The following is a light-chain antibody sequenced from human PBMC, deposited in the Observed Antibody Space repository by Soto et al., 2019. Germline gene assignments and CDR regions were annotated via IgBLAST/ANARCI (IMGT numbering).Light chain of an antibody. V-gene: IGKV1-39*01. CDR1: QSISSY. Sequence: DIQMPQSPSSLSASAGDRVTITCRASQSISSYLNWYQQKPGKAPKLLIYAASSLQSGVPSRFSGSGSGTDFTLTISSLQPEDFATYYCQQSYSTQITFGQGTRLEIK. CDR2: AAS. J-gene: IGKJ5*01. CDR3: QQSYSTQIT.